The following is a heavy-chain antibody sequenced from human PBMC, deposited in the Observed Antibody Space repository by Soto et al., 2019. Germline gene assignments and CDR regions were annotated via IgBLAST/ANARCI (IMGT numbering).Heavy chain of an antibody. D-gene: IGHD2-8*01. V-gene: IGHV4-30-4*01. CDR2: IYYSGST. Sequence: PSETLSLTCTVSGGSISSGDYYWSWIRQPPGKGLEWIGYIYYSGSTYYNPSLKSRVTISVDTSKNQFSLKLSSVTAADTAVYYCARVVEDIVLRFDHWGQGTLVTVSS. CDR1: GGSISSGDYY. J-gene: IGHJ5*02. CDR3: ARVVEDIVLRFDH.